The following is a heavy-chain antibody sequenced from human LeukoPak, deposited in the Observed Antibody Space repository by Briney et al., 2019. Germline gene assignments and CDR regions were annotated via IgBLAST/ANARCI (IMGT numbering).Heavy chain of an antibody. J-gene: IGHJ4*02. CDR3: ARDFDYDFWSGYSVTPSMGYFDY. V-gene: IGHV3-48*01. Sequence: GGSLRLSCAASGFTFSRYSVNWVRQAPGKGLEWVSYISSSSSTIYYADSVKGRFTISRDNAKNSLYLQMNSLRAEDTAVYYCARDFDYDFWSGYSVTPSMGYFDYWGQGTLVTVSS. D-gene: IGHD3-3*01. CDR1: GFTFSRYS. CDR2: ISSSSSTI.